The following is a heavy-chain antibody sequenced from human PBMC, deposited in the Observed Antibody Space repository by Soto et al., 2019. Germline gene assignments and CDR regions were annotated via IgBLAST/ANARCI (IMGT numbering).Heavy chain of an antibody. CDR2: IYYSGST. J-gene: IGHJ3*02. CDR1: GGSISSSSYY. D-gene: IGHD2-2*01. V-gene: IGHV4-39*01. CDR3: ARRLFCSSTSCYREAYADAIDI. Sequence: SETLSLTCTVSGGSISSSSYYWGWIRQPPGKGLEWIGSIYYSGSTYYNPSLKSRVTISVDTSKNQFSLKLSSVTAADTAVYYCARRLFCSSTSCYREAYADAIDIWGQGTMVTVSS.